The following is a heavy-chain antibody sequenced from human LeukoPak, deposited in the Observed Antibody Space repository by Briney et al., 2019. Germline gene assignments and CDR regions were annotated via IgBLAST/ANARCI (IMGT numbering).Heavy chain of an antibody. CDR3: VRAWGGGSYSDAFDI. Sequence: PGGSLRLSCAASGLSFSTAWMGWVRQAPGKGLEWVSSISSSSSHIYYADSVKGRFTVSRDNAKNSLYLQMSSLRVEDTAVFYCVRAWGGGSYSDAFDIWGQGTMVTVSS. CDR2: ISSSSSHI. CDR1: GLSFSTAW. J-gene: IGHJ3*02. D-gene: IGHD1-26*01. V-gene: IGHV3-21*06.